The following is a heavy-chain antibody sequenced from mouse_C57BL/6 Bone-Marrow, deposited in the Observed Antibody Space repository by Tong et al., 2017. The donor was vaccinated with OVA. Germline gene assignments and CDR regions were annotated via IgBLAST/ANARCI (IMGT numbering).Heavy chain of an antibody. V-gene: IGHV1-54*01. CDR1: GYAFTNYL. CDR2: INPGSGGT. CDR3: ARGGYDGVYYAMDY. J-gene: IGHJ4*01. D-gene: IGHD2-14*01. Sequence: VQLQESGAELVRPGTSVKVSCKASGYAFTNYLIEWVKQRPGQGLEWIGVINPGSGGTTYNEKFTGKATLTADKSSSTDYMQLSSRTTDDSAVYFCARGGYDGVYYAMDYGGQGTSVTVSS.